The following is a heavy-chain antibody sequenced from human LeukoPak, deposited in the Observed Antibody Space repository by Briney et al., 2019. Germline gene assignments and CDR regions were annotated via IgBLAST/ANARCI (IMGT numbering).Heavy chain of an antibody. CDR1: GFTFSDYY. V-gene: IGHV3-11*06. D-gene: IGHD2-2*01. J-gene: IGHJ6*02. CDR2: ISSSSSYI. Sequence: GGSLRLSCAASGFTFSDYYMSWIRQAPGKGLEWVSSISSSSSYIYYADSVKGRFTISRDNAKNSLYLQMNSLRAEDTAVYYCARDVALDIVVVPAADKDYYYYGMDVWGQGTTVTVSS. CDR3: ARDVALDIVVVPAADKDYYYYGMDV.